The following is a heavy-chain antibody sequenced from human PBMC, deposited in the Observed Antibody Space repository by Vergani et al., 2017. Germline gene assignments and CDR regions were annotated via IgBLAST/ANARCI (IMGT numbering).Heavy chain of an antibody. CDR2: IYYSGST. CDR3: ARRSVFHGGPYYYYYMDV. CDR1: GGSISSYY. Sequence: QVQLQESGPGLVKPSETLSLTCTVSGGSISSYYWSWIRQPPGKGLEWIGYIYYSGSTNYNPSLNSRVTISVDTSKNQFSLKLSSVTAADTAVYYCARRSVFHGGPYYYYYMDVWGKGTTVTVSS. J-gene: IGHJ6*03. V-gene: IGHV4-59*01. D-gene: IGHD4-23*01.